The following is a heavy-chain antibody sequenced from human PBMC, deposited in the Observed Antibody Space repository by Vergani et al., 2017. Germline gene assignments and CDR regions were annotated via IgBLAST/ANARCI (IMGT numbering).Heavy chain of an antibody. V-gene: IGHV3-30*18. CDR3: AKGWRIAAAGYFDY. J-gene: IGHJ4*02. CDR2: ISYDGSNK. Sequence: QVQLVESGGGVVQPGRSLRLSCAASGFTFSSYGMHWVRQAPGKGLEWVADISYDGSNKYYADSVKGRFTISRDNSKNTLYLQMNSLRAEDTAVYYCAKGWRIAAAGYFDYWGQGTLVTVSS. D-gene: IGHD6-13*01. CDR1: GFTFSSYG.